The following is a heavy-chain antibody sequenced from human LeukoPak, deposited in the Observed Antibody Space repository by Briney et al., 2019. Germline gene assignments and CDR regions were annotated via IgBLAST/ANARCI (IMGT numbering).Heavy chain of an antibody. CDR2: IKQDGSEK. J-gene: IGHJ6*03. V-gene: IGHV3-7*01. CDR1: GFTFSSYW. Sequence: PGGSLRLSCAASGFTFSSYWMSWVRQAPGKGLEWVANIKQDGSEKYYVDSVKGRFTISRDNAKNSLYLQMNSLRAEDTAVYYCARSKWELGYYMDVWGKGTTVTVSS. D-gene: IGHD1-26*01. CDR3: ARSKWELGYYMDV.